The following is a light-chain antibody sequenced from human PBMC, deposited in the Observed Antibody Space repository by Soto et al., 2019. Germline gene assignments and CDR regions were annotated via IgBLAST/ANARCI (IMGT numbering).Light chain of an antibody. CDR1: QSIGSN. V-gene: IGKV3-15*01. CDR3: QQSGNWPLT. J-gene: IGKJ5*01. Sequence: VMTQSPATLSVSQEERATLSCRASQSIGSNSAWYQQKPDQPPRLLISGASTRATGIPTRFRGSGSGTEFKLTISSLQSEDFAVYYCQQSGNWPLTFGQGTRLEIK. CDR2: GAS.